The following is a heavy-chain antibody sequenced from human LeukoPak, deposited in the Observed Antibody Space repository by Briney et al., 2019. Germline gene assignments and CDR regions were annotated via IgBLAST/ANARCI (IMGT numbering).Heavy chain of an antibody. Sequence: SQTLSLTCTVSGGSISSAGYYWTWIRQHPGKGLEWIGYIYYSGSTYYNPSLKSRLTISVDTSQNQFSLKLTSVTAADTAVYYCARHSSRWYVGSVDYWGQGTLVTVSS. D-gene: IGHD6-13*01. J-gene: IGHJ4*02. V-gene: IGHV4-31*03. CDR2: IYYSGST. CDR1: GGSISSAGYY. CDR3: ARHSSRWYVGSVDY.